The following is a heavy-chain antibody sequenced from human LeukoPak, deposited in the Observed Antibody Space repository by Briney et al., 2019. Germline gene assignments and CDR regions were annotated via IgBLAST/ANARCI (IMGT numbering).Heavy chain of an antibody. D-gene: IGHD4-17*01. Sequence: SETLSLTCTVSGGSISSYYWSWIRQPAGEGLEWIGRIYTSGSTNYNPSLKSRVTMSVDTSKNQFSLKLSSVTAADTAVYYCARYSKDGDYRGYYYYYYMDVWGKGTTVTVSS. V-gene: IGHV4-4*07. CDR2: IYTSGST. CDR1: GGSISSYY. CDR3: ARYSKDGDYRGYYYYYYMDV. J-gene: IGHJ6*03.